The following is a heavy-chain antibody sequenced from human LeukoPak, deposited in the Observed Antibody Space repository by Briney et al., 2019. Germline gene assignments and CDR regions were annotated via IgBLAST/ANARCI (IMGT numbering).Heavy chain of an antibody. V-gene: IGHV5-51*01. D-gene: IGHD5-18*01. J-gene: IGHJ6*02. CDR3: ARLDSYNYYYYYGMDV. Sequence: GESLKISCKGSGYRFTSYWIGWVRQMPGKGLEWMGIIYPGDSDTRYSPSFQGQVTISADKSISTAYLQWSSLKASDTAMYYCARLDSYNYYYYYGMDVWGQGTTVTVSS. CDR2: IYPGDSDT. CDR1: GYRFTSYW.